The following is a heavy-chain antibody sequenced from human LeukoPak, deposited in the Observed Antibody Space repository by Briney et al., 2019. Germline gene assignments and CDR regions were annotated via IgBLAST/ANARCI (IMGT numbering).Heavy chain of an antibody. D-gene: IGHD6-19*01. V-gene: IGHV2-5*01. CDR2: IYWNDDE. J-gene: IGHJ4*02. CDR1: GFSLSTSGVG. Sequence: ESGPTLVKPTQTLTLTCTFSGFSLSTSGVGVGWIRQPPGKALEWLALIYWNDDERYSPSLKSRLTITKDTSKNQVVLTMTNMDSVDTATYYCAHNTQWLGDFDYWGQGTLVAVSS. CDR3: AHNTQWLGDFDY.